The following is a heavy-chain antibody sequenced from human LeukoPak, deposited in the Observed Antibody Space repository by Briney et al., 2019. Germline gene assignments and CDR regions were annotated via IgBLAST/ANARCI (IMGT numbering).Heavy chain of an antibody. V-gene: IGHV1-2*02. CDR2: INPNSGGT. J-gene: IGHJ5*02. CDR1: GYTFICYY. D-gene: IGHD2-2*02. CDR3: AKANHCSSTSCYRDGWFDP. Sequence: GASVTVSRMASGYTFICYYMHWVRQAPGQGLEWMGWINPNSGGTNYAQKFQGSVTMTRDTSISTAYMELSRLRSDDTAVYYCAKANHCSSTSCYRDGWFDPWGQGTLVTVSS.